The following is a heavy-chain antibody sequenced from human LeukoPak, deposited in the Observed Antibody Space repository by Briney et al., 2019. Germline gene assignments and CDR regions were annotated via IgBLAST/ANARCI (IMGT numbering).Heavy chain of an antibody. CDR3: ARAGLAPHLDF. CDR2: IYTSGST. J-gene: IGHJ4*02. V-gene: IGHV4-61*02. D-gene: IGHD3/OR15-3a*01. CDR1: GGAISSGSYY. Sequence: PSQTLSLTCTVSGGAISSGSYYWSWIRQPPGKGLERIGRIYTSGSTNYNPSLKSRVTISVDTSKNQFSLKLSSVTAADTSVYYCARAGLAPHLDFWGQGTLVTVSS.